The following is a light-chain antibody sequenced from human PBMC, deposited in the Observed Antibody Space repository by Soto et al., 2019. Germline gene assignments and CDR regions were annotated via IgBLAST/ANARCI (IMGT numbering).Light chain of an antibody. V-gene: IGKV3-11*01. CDR2: DAS. J-gene: IGKJ4*01. Sequence: EIVLTQSPATLSLSPGERATLSCRASQSIASYFAWYQQKPGQAPRLLIYDASNRATGIPARFSGSGSGADFTLTISSLEPEDSAVYYCQQRNNWHPWGLTFGGGTKVDIK. CDR3: QQRNNWHPWGLT. CDR1: QSIASY.